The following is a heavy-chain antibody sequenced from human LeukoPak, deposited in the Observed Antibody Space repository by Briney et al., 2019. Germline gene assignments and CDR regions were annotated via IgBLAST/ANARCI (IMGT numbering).Heavy chain of an antibody. CDR1: GFTFSSYA. CDR3: AKVTLRGYPESAFDM. CDR2: ISGSGGST. V-gene: IGHV3-23*01. D-gene: IGHD6-13*01. J-gene: IGHJ3*02. Sequence: GGPLRLSCAASGFTFSSYAMSWVRQAPGKGLEWVSAISGSGGSTYYADSVKGRFTISRDNSKNTLYLQMNSLRPEDTSVYYCAKVTLRGYPESAFDMWGQGTMVTVSS.